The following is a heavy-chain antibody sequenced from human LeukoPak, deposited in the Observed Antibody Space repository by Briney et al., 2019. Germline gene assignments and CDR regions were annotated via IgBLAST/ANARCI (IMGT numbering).Heavy chain of an antibody. J-gene: IGHJ4*02. CDR1: GFTFSSYN. CDR3: SXEYXSSSGSVSDY. D-gene: IGHD6-6*01. V-gene: IGHV3-48*02. CDR2: ISSSSSTI. Sequence: PGGSLRLSCAASGFTFSSYNMNWVRQAPGKGLEWVSYISSSSSTIYYADSVKGRFTISRDNAKNSLYLQMNSLRDEDTAVYYXSXEYXSSSGSVSDYWGQGTLVTVSS.